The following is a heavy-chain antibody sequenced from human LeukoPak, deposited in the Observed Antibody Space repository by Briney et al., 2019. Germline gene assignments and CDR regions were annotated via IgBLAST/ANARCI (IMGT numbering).Heavy chain of an antibody. CDR2: IYYSGST. D-gene: IGHD6-13*01. CDR3: ASLESSWYYFDY. CDR1: GGSIRSYY. J-gene: IGHJ4*02. V-gene: IGHV4-59*01. Sequence: SETLSLTCTVSGGSIRSYYWSWIRQPPGKGLEWIGYIYYSGSTNYNPSLKSRVTISVDTSKNQFSLKLSSVTAADTAVYYCASLESSWYYFDYWGQGSLVTVSS.